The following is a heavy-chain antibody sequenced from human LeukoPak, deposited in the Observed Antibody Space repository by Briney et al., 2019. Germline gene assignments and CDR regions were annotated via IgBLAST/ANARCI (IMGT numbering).Heavy chain of an antibody. CDR1: GFTLSNYW. Sequence: PGGSLRLSCVASGFTLSNYWWSWARKAPGKGLEWVANIKEDGSEKYYVGSVKGRFTISRDNAKNSLYLHMDSLTAEDTAIYYCARDWVAGVPFDAFDIWGQGTMVSVSS. J-gene: IGHJ3*02. D-gene: IGHD3-10*01. V-gene: IGHV3-7*01. CDR3: ARDWVAGVPFDAFDI. CDR2: IKEDGSEK.